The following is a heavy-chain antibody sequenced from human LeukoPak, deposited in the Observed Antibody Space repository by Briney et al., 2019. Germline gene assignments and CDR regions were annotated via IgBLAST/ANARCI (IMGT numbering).Heavy chain of an antibody. J-gene: IGHJ4*02. CDR2: ISSSSSYI. D-gene: IGHD5-12*01. CDR1: GFTFSSYE. CDR3: AGESKVATVFDY. V-gene: IGHV3-21*05. Sequence: GGSLRLSCAASGFTFSSYEMNWVRQAPGKGLEWVSYISSSSSYIYYADSVKGRFTISRDNAKNSLYLQMNSLRAEDTAVYYCAGESKVATVFDYWGQGTLVTVSS.